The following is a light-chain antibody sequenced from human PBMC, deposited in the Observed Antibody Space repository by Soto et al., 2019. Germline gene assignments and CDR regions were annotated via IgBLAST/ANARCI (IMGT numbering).Light chain of an antibody. J-gene: IGKJ5*01. CDR3: QQYNQGIT. V-gene: IGKV3-15*01. CDR2: GAS. Sequence: EIVMTQSPATLSVSPGERATLSCRASQSVSSNLAWYQQKPGQAPRLLIYGASTRATGIPARFSGSGSGTEFTLTITSLQSEDFAVYYCQQYNQGITFGQGTRLGL. CDR1: QSVSSN.